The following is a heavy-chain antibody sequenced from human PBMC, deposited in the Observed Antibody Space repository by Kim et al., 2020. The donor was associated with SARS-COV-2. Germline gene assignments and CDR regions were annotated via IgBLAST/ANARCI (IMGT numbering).Heavy chain of an antibody. Sequence: LKSRVTISVDTSKNQFSLKLSSVTAADTAVYYCARGNYYGSGSYHYYFDYWGQGTLVTVSS. J-gene: IGHJ4*02. CDR3: ARGNYYGSGSYHYYFDY. V-gene: IGHV4-39*07. D-gene: IGHD3-10*01.